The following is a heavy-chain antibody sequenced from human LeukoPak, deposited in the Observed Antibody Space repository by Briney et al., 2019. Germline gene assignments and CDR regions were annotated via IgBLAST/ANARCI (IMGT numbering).Heavy chain of an antibody. J-gene: IGHJ4*02. CDR3: AAFWSGYSRVYYFDY. D-gene: IGHD3-3*01. Sequence: SETLSLTCTVSGGSISSGGYYRSWIRQHPGKGLEWIGYIYHSGSTYYNPSLKSRVTISVDTSKNQFSLKLSSVTAADTAVYYCAAFWSGYSRVYYFDYWGQGTLVTVSS. V-gene: IGHV4-31*03. CDR2: IYHSGST. CDR1: GGSISSGGYY.